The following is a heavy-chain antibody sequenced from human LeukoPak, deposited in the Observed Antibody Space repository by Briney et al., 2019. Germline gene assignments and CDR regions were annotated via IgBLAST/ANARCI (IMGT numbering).Heavy chain of an antibody. Sequence: SRVTISVDTSKNQFSLKLSSVTAADTAVYYCARVKDYVWGSYRYTDYFDYWGQGTLVTVSS. CDR3: ARVKDYVWGSYRYTDYFDY. D-gene: IGHD3-16*02. V-gene: IGHV4-4*08. J-gene: IGHJ4*02.